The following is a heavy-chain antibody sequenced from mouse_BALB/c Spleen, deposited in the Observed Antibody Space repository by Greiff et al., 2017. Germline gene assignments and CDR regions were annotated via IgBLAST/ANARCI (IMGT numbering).Heavy chain of an antibody. CDR2: IDPSDSYT. Sequence: QVQLQQPGAELVKPGASVKLSCKASGYTFTSYWMHWVKQRPGQGLEWIGEIDPSDSYTNYNQKFKGKATLTVDKSSSTAYMQLSSLTSEDSAVYYCAGGDYYYAMDYWGQGTSVTVSS. CDR3: AGGDYYYAMDY. J-gene: IGHJ4*01. D-gene: IGHD2-4*01. V-gene: IGHV1-69*02. CDR1: GYTFTSYW.